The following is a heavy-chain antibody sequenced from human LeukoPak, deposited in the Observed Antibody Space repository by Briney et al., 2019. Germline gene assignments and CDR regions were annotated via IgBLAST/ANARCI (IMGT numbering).Heavy chain of an antibody. J-gene: IGHJ4*02. CDR3: TRDLTYCGGDCYSDY. CDR1: GGTFSSYA. V-gene: IGHV1-69*05. D-gene: IGHD2-21*02. CDR2: IIPIFGTA. Sequence: SVKVSCKASGGTFSSYAISWVRQASGQGLEWMGRIIPIFGTANYAQKFQGRVTITTDESTSTAYMELSSLRSEDTAVYYCTRDLTYCGGDCYSDYWGQGTLVTVSS.